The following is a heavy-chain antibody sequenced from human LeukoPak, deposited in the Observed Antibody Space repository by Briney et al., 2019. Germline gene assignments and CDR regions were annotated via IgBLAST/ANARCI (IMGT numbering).Heavy chain of an antibody. Sequence: GGSLRLSCAASGFTFSSYALIWVRQAPGKGLEWVAGITGSGGSTQHADSVKGRFTISRDNSKNTLYLQMNSLRPEDTAVYYCAKKGGSWNYFDSWGQGTLVTVSS. CDR2: ITGSGGST. D-gene: IGHD6-13*01. V-gene: IGHV3-23*01. J-gene: IGHJ4*02. CDR1: GFTFSSYA. CDR3: AKKGGSWNYFDS.